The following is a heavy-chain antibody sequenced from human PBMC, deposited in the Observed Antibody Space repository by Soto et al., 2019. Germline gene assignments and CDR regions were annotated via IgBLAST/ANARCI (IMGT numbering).Heavy chain of an antibody. J-gene: IGHJ6*03. D-gene: IGHD2-2*01. Sequence: QVQLVESGGGLVKPGGSLRLSCAASGFTFSDYYISWIRQAPGKGLEWISYISRGGSTIYADSVKGRFTISRDNTKNSLYLQMNSLRADDTAVYFCAREKGYCISPTCEPYYYYDMDVWGKGTTVTVSS. V-gene: IGHV3-11*01. CDR2: ISRGGSTI. CDR1: GFTFSDYY. CDR3: AREKGYCISPTCEPYYYYDMDV.